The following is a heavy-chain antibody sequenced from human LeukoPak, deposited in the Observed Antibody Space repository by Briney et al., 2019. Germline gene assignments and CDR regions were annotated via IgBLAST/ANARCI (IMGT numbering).Heavy chain of an antibody. V-gene: IGHV2-70*01. CDR2: IDWDDDK. CDR1: GFSLSTSGMC. CDR3: ARMGGGCYSDLYYFDY. Sequence: SGPTLVKPTQTLTLTCTFSGFSLSTSGMCVSWIRQPPGKALEWLALIDWDDDKYYSTSLKTRLTISKDTSKNQAVLTMTNMDPVDTATYYCARMGGGCYSDLYYFDYWGQGTLVTVSS. J-gene: IGHJ4*02. D-gene: IGHD2-15*01.